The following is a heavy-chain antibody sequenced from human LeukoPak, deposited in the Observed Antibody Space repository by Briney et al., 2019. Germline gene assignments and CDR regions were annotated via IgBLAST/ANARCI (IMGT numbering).Heavy chain of an antibody. CDR2: ISGDGGST. V-gene: IGHV3-43*02. J-gene: IGHJ4*02. CDR3: ARDYGSGSYYNGIDY. Sequence: GGSLRLSCAASGFTFDDYAMHWVRQAPGKGLEWVSLISGDGGSTYYADSVKGRFTISRDNSKNSLYLQMNSLRAEDTALYYCARDYGSGSYYNGIDYWGQGTLVSVSS. CDR1: GFTFDDYA. D-gene: IGHD3-10*01.